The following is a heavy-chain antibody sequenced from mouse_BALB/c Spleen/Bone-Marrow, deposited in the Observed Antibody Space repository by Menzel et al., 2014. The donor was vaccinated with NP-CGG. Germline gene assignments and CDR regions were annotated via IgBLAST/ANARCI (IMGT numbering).Heavy chain of an antibody. V-gene: IGHV1S41*01. CDR2: IAPGSGNI. CDR1: GYTFTSYW. Sequence: DLVKPGASVKLSCKAYGYTFTSYWINWVKQRPGQGLEWLGRIAPGSGNIYYNEMFTIKATLTVYDSTSTAYNQLSSLSSEDSADDFCTRSYYVSGLYAMDYWGQGTSVTVSS. D-gene: IGHD1-1*01. J-gene: IGHJ4*01. CDR3: TRSYYVSGLYAMDY.